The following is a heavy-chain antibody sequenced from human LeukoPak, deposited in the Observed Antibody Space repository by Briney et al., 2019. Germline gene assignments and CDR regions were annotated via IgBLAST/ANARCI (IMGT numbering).Heavy chain of an antibody. CDR1: GGSISNYV. Sequence: SETLSLTCTVSGGSISNYVWNWIRQLAGKALEWIGRINSSGSTNYNPSLKSLVVMSLDTSKNQLSLKLSSVTAADTAVYYCARSAKTVGATLYYFDYWGQGTLVTVSS. V-gene: IGHV4-4*07. CDR3: ARSAKTVGATLYYFDY. CDR2: INSSGST. J-gene: IGHJ4*02. D-gene: IGHD1-26*01.